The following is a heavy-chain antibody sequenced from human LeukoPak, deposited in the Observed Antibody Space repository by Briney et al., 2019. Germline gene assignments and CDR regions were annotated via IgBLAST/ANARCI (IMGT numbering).Heavy chain of an antibody. V-gene: IGHV3-48*01. J-gene: IGHJ4*02. CDR1: GFTFSGYS. CDR3: ARDTGATPYFDY. Sequence: PGGSLRLSCAASGFTFSGYSMNWVRQAPGKGLEWVSYISSSSSTTYYADSVKGRFTISRDNAKGSLYLQMNSLRAEDTAVYYCARDTGATPYFDYWGQGTLVTVSS. CDR2: ISSSSSTT. D-gene: IGHD1-26*01.